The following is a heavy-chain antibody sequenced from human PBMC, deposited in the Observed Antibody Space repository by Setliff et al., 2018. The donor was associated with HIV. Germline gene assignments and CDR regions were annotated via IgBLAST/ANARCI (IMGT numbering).Heavy chain of an antibody. D-gene: IGHD6-13*01. V-gene: IGHV4-31*01. CDR2: IHYSGST. CDR1: GGSISGGVHH. Sequence: LSLTCTVSGGSISGGVHHWSWIRQHPGKGLEWIGYIHYSGSTYYNPSLKSQVTISVDTSKNRLSLKLSSVTAADAAVYYCARAMSSSWYIDGFDIWGQGTVVTVSS. J-gene: IGHJ3*02. CDR3: ARAMSSSWYIDGFDI.